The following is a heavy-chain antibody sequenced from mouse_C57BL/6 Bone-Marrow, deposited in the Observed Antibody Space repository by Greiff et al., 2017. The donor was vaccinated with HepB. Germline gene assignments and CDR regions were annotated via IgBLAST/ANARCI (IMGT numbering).Heavy chain of an antibody. CDR1: GFTFSSYG. CDR3: ARREVVATYWYFDV. CDR2: ISSGGSYT. D-gene: IGHD1-1*01. Sequence: DVMLVESGGDLVKPGGSLKLSCAASGFTFSSYGMSWVRQTPDKRLEWVATISSGGSYTYYPDSVKGRFTISRDNAKNTLYLQMSSLKSEDTAMYYCARREVVATYWYFDVWGTGTTVTVSS. J-gene: IGHJ1*03. V-gene: IGHV5-6*02.